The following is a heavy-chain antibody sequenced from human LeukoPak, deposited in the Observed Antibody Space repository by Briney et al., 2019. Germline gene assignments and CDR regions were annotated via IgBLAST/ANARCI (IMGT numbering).Heavy chain of an antibody. CDR3: ARGPQLVGYYYIDV. Sequence: SQTLSLTCAISGYTVSSNTAAWNWIRLSPSRGLEWLGRTYYRSKWYNDYAVSVKSRITINPDTSKNQFSLQLNSVTPDDTAVYYCARGPQLVGYYYIDVWAEGTTVTVSS. J-gene: IGHJ6*03. V-gene: IGHV6-1*01. CDR2: TYYRSKWYN. D-gene: IGHD6-13*01. CDR1: GYTVSSNTAA.